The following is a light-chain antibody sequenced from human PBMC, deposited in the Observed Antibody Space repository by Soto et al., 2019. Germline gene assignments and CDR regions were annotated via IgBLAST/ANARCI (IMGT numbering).Light chain of an antibody. J-gene: IGLJ2*01. V-gene: IGLV2-23*01. CDR1: SSDIGGYIL. CDR3: CSYVGSDTYVI. Sequence: QSVLTQPASVSGSPGQSITISCTGTSSDIGGYILVSWYQQEPAKAPKLMIYEGSKRPSGVSNRFSGSKSGNTASLTISGLQAEDEAHYYCCSYVGSDTYVIFGGGTKLTVL. CDR2: EGS.